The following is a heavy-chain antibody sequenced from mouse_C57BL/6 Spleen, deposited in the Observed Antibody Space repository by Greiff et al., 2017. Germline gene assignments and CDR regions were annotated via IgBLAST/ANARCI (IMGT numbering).Heavy chain of an antibody. D-gene: IGHD2-3*01. CDR2: IWRGGST. CDR1: GFSLTSYG. Sequence: VKLMESGPGLVQPSQSLSITCTVSGFSLTSYGVHWVRQSPGKGLEWLGVIWRGGSTDYNAAFMSRLSITKDNSKSQVFFKMNSLQADDTAIYYCAKNGWLPPYYAMDYWGQGTSVTVSS. V-gene: IGHV2-5*01. CDR3: AKNGWLPPYYAMDY. J-gene: IGHJ4*01.